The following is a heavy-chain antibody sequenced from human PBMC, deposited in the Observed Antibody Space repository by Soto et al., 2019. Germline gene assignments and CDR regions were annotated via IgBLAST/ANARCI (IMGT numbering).Heavy chain of an antibody. CDR2: IYYSGST. CDR1: GGSISSGGYY. J-gene: IGHJ6*02. CDR3: ARDRQYSYGSYYYYGMDV. D-gene: IGHD5-18*01. Sequence: SETLSLTCTVSGGSISSGGYYWSWIRQHPGKGLEWIGYIYYSGSTYYNPSLKSRVTISVDTSKNQFSLKLSSVTAADTAVYYCARDRQYSYGSYYYYGMDVWGQGTTVTAP. V-gene: IGHV4-31*03.